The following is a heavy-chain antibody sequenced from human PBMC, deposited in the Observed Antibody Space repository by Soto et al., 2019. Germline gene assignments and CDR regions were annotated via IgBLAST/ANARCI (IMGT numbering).Heavy chain of an antibody. CDR1: GYIFTSYA. Sequence: ASVRFSCKASGYIFTSYAMHWVRQAPGQRLEWMGWINAGNGNTKYSQKFQGRVTITRDTSASTAYMELSSLRSEDTAVYYCARVGGEGYCSGGSCYGWYWFDPWGQGTLVTVSS. CDR2: INAGNGNT. D-gene: IGHD2-15*01. CDR3: ARVGGEGYCSGGSCYGWYWFDP. J-gene: IGHJ5*02. V-gene: IGHV1-3*01.